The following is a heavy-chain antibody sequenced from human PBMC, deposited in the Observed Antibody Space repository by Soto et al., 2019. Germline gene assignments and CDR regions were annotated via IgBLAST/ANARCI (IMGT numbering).Heavy chain of an antibody. CDR1: GFTFSSYA. D-gene: IGHD3-16*01. CDR2: ISYDGSNK. Sequence: PGGSLRLSCAASGFTFSSYAMHWVRQAPGKGLGWVAVISYDGSNKYYADSVKGRFTISRDNSKNTLYLQMNSLRAEDTAVYYCARGGLYDYVWGSPPDAAFDIWGQGTMVTVSS. J-gene: IGHJ3*02. V-gene: IGHV3-30-3*01. CDR3: ARGGLYDYVWGSPPDAAFDI.